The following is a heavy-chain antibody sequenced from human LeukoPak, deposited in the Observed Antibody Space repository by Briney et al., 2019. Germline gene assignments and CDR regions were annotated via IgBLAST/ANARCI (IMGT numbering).Heavy chain of an antibody. D-gene: IGHD3-3*01. Sequence: GWSLRLSCAGSGFSFTGYWMHWVRQTPGKGLVWISRIYSDGRSLTYADSVKGRFTISRDNAKNSLYLQMNSLRAEDTAVYYCARARSGYYITWGQGTLVTVSS. CDR3: ARARSGYYIT. CDR1: GFSFTGYW. CDR2: IYSDGRSL. J-gene: IGHJ5*02. V-gene: IGHV3-74*01.